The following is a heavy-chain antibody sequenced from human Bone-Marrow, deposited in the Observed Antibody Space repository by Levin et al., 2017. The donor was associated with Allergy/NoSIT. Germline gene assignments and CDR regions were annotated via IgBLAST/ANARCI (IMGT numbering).Heavy chain of an antibody. D-gene: IGHD6-19*01. CDR3: ARVHWPVAGTGWFDP. CDR2: IYHSGNT. J-gene: IGHJ5*02. Sequence: ASETLSLTCAVSGSSISNGYYWGWIRQPPGMGLEWIGSIYHSGNTYYNPSLKSRVTISLDTSKNQLSLKTTSVIAADTAVYYCARVHWPVAGTGWFDPWGQGTLVTVSS. CDR1: GSSISNGYY. V-gene: IGHV4-38-2*01.